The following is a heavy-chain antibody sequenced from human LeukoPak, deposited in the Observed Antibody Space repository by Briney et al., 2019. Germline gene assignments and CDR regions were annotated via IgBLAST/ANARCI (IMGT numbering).Heavy chain of an antibody. CDR2: INSDGSST. CDR1: GFTFSSYS. V-gene: IGHV3-74*01. J-gene: IGHJ6*03. CDR3: ARRSSSGWYPDYYYYYMDV. Sequence: PGGSLRLSCAASGFTFSSYSMNWVRQAPGKGLVWVSRINSDGSSTSYADSVKGRFTISRDNAKNTLYLQMNSLRAEDTAVYYCARRSSSGWYPDYYYYYMDVWGKGTTVTISS. D-gene: IGHD6-19*01.